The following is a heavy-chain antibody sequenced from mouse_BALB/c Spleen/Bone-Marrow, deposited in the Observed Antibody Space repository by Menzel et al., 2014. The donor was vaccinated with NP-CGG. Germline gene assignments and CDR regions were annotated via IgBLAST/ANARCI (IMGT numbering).Heavy chain of an antibody. V-gene: IGHV1-82*01. J-gene: IGHJ4*01. CDR1: GYAFSNSW. Sequence: QVQLQQPGPELAKPGASVRISCKASGYAFSNSWMNWVKQRPGQGLEWIGRIYPGDGDTYYNGKFKGKATLTADKSSSTAYMQLSSLTPVDSAVYFCARSDGYRALDYWGQGTSVTVSS. D-gene: IGHD2-3*01. CDR2: IYPGDGDT. CDR3: ARSDGYRALDY.